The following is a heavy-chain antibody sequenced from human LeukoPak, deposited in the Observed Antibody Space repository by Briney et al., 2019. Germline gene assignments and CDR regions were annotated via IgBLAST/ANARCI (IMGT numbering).Heavy chain of an antibody. Sequence: PGGSLRLSCAASGFTFSSYWMAWVRQAPGKGLEWVANINQDQSQKNYVDSVKGRFTISRDNAKNSLYLQMNSLRAEDTAVYYCARDRGSGSSQTHEFFEHWGQGTLVTVSS. D-gene: IGHD1-26*01. CDR2: INQDQSQK. J-gene: IGHJ1*01. V-gene: IGHV3-7*01. CDR3: ARDRGSGSSQTHEFFEH. CDR1: GFTFSSYW.